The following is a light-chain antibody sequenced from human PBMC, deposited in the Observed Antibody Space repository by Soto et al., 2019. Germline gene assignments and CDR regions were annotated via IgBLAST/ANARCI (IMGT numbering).Light chain of an antibody. CDR2: AAS. V-gene: IGKV1-8*01. CDR3: QQYYSYPT. Sequence: AIRMTQSPSSFSASTGDRVTITCRASQVISSYLAWYQQKPGKAPKLLIYAASTLQSGFPSRFSGSGSGTDFTLTISCLQSEDFATYYCQQYYSYPTFGQGTKV. CDR1: QVISSY. J-gene: IGKJ1*01.